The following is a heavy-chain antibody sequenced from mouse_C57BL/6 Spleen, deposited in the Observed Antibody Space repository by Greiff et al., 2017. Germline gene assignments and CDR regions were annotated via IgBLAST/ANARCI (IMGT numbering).Heavy chain of an antibody. V-gene: IGHV1-80*01. Sequence: VQLQQSGAELVKPGASVKISCKASGYAFSSYWMNWVKQRPGKGLEWIGQIYPGDGDTNYNGKFKGKATLTADKSSSTAYMQLSSLTSEDSAVYFCARTAQAGAMDYWGQGTSVTVSS. CDR3: ARTAQAGAMDY. CDR1: GYAFSSYW. D-gene: IGHD3-2*02. CDR2: IYPGDGDT. J-gene: IGHJ4*01.